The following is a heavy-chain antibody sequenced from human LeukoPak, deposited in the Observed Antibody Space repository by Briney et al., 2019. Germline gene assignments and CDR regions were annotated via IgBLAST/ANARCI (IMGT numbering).Heavy chain of an antibody. J-gene: IGHJ4*02. CDR2: IKQDGSES. CDR1: GFTFSSYS. D-gene: IGHD3-22*01. CDR3: ARDWGAYYHFFDY. Sequence: PGGSLRLSCAASGFTFSSYSMNWVRQAPGKGLEWVGNIKQDGSESNYVDSVKGRFTISRDNAKKSLYLQMNSLRAEDTAVYYCARDWGAYYHFFDYWGQGTLVTVSS. V-gene: IGHV3-7*01.